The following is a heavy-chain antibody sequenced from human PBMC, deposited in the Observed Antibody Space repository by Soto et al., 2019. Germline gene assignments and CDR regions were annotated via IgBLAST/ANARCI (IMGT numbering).Heavy chain of an antibody. V-gene: IGHV4-34*01. CDR1: GGSFSGYY. D-gene: IGHD3-3*01. CDR2: INHSGST. CDR3: ASDFRGGVVPRGL. J-gene: IGHJ4*02. Sequence: QVQLQQWGAGLLKPSETLSLTCAVYGGSFSGYYWSWIRQPPGKGLEWIGEINHSGSTNYNPSLKSRVTISVDTSKNQFSLKLSSVTAADTAVYYCASDFRGGVVPRGLWGQGTLVTVSS.